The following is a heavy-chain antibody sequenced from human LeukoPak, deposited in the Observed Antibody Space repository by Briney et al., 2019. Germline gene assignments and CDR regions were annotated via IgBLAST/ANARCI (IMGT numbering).Heavy chain of an antibody. CDR1: GFAFNMFA. V-gene: IGHV3-23*01. Sequence: GGSLRLSCAGTGFAFNMFAIDWVRQAPGKGLEWVSGLSRGGSSTNYAESVKGRFTISRDKSQNSVFLQMNSLRPEDTAVYYCAREQRIRHCSEGVCTEGYYFDYWGQGTLVTVSS. CDR2: LSRGGSST. D-gene: IGHD2-15*01. J-gene: IGHJ4*02. CDR3: AREQRIRHCSEGVCTEGYYFDY.